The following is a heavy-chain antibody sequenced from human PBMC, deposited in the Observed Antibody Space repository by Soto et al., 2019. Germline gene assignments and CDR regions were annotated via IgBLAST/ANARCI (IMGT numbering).Heavy chain of an antibody. V-gene: IGHV1-18*01. Sequence: QVHLVQSGAEVKKPGASVKVSCKGSGYAFTTYGITWVRLASGQGLEWMGWISAHNGNTNYAQKLQGRVTVTRDTSTSTAYMELRSLRSDDTAVYYCARGRDGDYWGQGDLVTVSS. D-gene: IGHD6-6*01. CDR3: ARGRDGDY. CDR1: GYAFTTYG. J-gene: IGHJ4*02. CDR2: ISAHNGNT.